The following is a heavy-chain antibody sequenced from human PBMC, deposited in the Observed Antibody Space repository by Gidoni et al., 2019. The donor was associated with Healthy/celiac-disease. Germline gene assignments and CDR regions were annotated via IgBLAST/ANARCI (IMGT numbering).Heavy chain of an antibody. CDR1: GFTFSGYA. D-gene: IGHD2-2*02. CDR2: ISYDGSNK. J-gene: IGHJ4*02. Sequence: QVQLVESGGGVVQPGRSLRLSCAASGFTFSGYAMHWVRQAPGKGLEWVAVISYDGSNKYYADSVKGRFTISRDNSKNTLYLQMNSLRAEDTAVYYCARAIVVVPAAIDPHFDYWGQGTLVTVSS. CDR3: ARAIVVVPAAIDPHFDY. V-gene: IGHV3-30*04.